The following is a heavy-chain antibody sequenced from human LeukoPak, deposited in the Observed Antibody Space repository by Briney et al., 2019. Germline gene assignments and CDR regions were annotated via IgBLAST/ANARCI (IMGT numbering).Heavy chain of an antibody. D-gene: IGHD3-22*01. CDR1: GGSISSTRYF. J-gene: IGHJ2*01. V-gene: IGHV4-39*01. CDR3: TREFYYDGSGYFWYFDL. CDR2: LYSSGTT. Sequence: SETLSLTCSVSGGSISSTRYFWGWIRQPPGKGLEWIGSLYSSGTTYYNPSLKCRVIISADMSKNQFSLKVTSVTAADTAVYYCTREFYYDGSGYFWYFDLWGRGTLVTVSS.